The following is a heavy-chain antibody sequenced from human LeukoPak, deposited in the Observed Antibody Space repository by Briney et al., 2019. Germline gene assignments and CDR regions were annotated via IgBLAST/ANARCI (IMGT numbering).Heavy chain of an antibody. CDR2: IYYSGST. CDR3: ARSRVRGVIIRYFDY. Sequence: SETLSLTCTVPGGSISYYYWSWIRQPPGKGLEWIGYIYYSGSTNYNPSLKSRVTISVDTSKNQFSLKLSSVTAADTAVYYCARSRVRGVIIRYFDYWGQGALVTVSS. J-gene: IGHJ4*02. CDR1: GGSISYYY. D-gene: IGHD3-10*01. V-gene: IGHV4-59*01.